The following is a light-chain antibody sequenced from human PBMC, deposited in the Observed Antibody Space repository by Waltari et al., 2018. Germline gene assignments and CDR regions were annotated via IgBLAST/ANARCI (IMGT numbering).Light chain of an antibody. Sequence: QSALTQSGSVSGSPGQSLTISCTGTSSDFALFNYVSWYQQHPGKAPPLMIYDVSKRPSGVSNRFSGSKSGNTASLTISGLQAEDEADYYCSSYTSTWVFGGGTKLTVL. CDR2: DVS. CDR1: SSDFALFNY. CDR3: SSYTSTWV. V-gene: IGLV2-14*01. J-gene: IGLJ3*02.